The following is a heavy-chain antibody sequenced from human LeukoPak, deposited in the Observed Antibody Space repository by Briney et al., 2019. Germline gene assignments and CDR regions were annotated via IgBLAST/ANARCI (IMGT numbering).Heavy chain of an antibody. J-gene: IGHJ2*01. CDR1: GFTFSSYG. Sequence: GGSLRLSCAASGFTFSSYGMHWVRQAPGKGLEWVAVISYDGSNKYYADSVKGRFTISRDNSKNTLYLQMNSLRAEDTAVYYCAKSPVWYCSGGSCYGWYFDLWGRGTLVTVSS. D-gene: IGHD2-15*01. CDR3: AKSPVWYCSGGSCYGWYFDL. CDR2: ISYDGSNK. V-gene: IGHV3-30*18.